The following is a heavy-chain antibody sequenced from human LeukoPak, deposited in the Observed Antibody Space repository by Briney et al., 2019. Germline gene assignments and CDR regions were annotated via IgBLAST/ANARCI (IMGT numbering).Heavy chain of an antibody. Sequence: GASVKVSCKASGYTFTSYYMHWVRQAPGQGLEWMGIINPSGGSTSYAQKFQGRVTMTRDTSTSTAYMELSSLRSEDTAVYYCASWGLTVTYFQHWGQGTLVTVSS. D-gene: IGHD4-17*01. CDR1: GYTFTSYY. V-gene: IGHV1-46*01. J-gene: IGHJ1*01. CDR3: ASWGLTVTYFQH. CDR2: INPSGGST.